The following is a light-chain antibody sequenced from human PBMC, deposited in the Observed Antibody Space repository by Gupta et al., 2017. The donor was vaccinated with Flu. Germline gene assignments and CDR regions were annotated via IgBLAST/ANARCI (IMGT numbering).Light chain of an antibody. CDR2: WGS. Sequence: DIVMTQYPLSLPVAPGESASMSCRSSQSLLKSNGSNYLDWYLQRPGRSPQLLIYWGSQRASGVTVRFSGSGSGKDFTLKSIRGEAEDVGVYYCMQSLQFLTFGGGTKIEI. V-gene: IGKV2-28*01. CDR1: QSLLKSNGSNY. J-gene: IGKJ4*01. CDR3: MQSLQFLT.